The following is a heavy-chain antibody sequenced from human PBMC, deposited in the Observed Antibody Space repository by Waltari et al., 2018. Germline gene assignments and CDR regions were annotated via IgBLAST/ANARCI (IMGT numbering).Heavy chain of an antibody. CDR2: SNQSGST. V-gene: IGHV4-34*01. CDR3: ARVGTMVRGVNYFDY. CDR1: GGSFSGYY. Sequence: QVQLQQWGAGLLKPSETLSLTCAVYGGSFSGYYWSWIRQPPGKGLEWIGESNQSGSTNYNPSLKSRVTISVDTSKNQFSLKLSSVTAADTAVYYCARVGTMVRGVNYFDYWGQGTLVTVSS. D-gene: IGHD3-10*01. J-gene: IGHJ4*02.